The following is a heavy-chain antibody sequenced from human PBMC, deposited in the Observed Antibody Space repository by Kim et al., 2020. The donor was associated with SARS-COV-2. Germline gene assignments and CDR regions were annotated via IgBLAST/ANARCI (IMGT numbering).Heavy chain of an antibody. J-gene: IGHJ4*02. CDR2: TYYRSKWSN. CDR3: ARGKSVVRGVTPNFHY. D-gene: IGHD3-10*01. CDR1: GDSVSSNSAT. V-gene: IGHV6-1*01. Sequence: SQTLSLTCAISGDSVSSNSATWNWIRKSPSRGLEWLGRTYYRSKWSNDYAAFVKSRITINPDTSKNQFSLQLNSVTHEDTALYYCARGKSVVRGVTPNFHYWGQGTLVTVSS.